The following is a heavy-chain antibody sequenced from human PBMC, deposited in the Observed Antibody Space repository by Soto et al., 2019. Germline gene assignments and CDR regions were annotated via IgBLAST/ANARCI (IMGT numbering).Heavy chain of an antibody. CDR1: GYTFTSYY. J-gene: IGHJ4*02. V-gene: IGHV1-46*01. D-gene: IGHD3-10*01. CDR3: ARVWFGELPRDFDY. CDR2: INPSGGST. Sequence: ASVKVSCKASGYTFTSYYMHWVRQAPGQGLEWMGIINPSGGSTSYAQKFQGRVTMTTDTSTSTAYMELRSLRSDDTAVYYCARVWFGELPRDFDYWGQGTLVTVSS.